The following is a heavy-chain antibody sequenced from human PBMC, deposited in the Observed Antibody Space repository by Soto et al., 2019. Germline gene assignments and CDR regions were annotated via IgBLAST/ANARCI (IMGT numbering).Heavy chain of an antibody. CDR3: ARADHISFGELLSFDY. Sequence: ASVKLSCKASGYTFTGYCMDWLRQAPRQGIEWMGLINPNSGGTDYAQKFQGWVTMTRDTSISTAYMELSRLRSDDTAVYYCARADHISFGELLSFDYWGQGTLVTSPQ. D-gene: IGHD3-10*01. V-gene: IGHV1-2*04. CDR2: INPNSGGT. CDR1: GYTFTGYC. J-gene: IGHJ4*02.